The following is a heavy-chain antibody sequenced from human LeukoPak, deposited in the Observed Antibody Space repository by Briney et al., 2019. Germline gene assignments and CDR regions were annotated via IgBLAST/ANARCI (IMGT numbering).Heavy chain of an antibody. V-gene: IGHV1-8*01. CDR2: MSPNSGDT. CDR3: ARGPPNWGYDY. D-gene: IGHD7-27*01. J-gene: IGHJ4*02. Sequence: ASVKVSCKASGYTFTSYDFNWVRQATGQRPEWMGWMSPNSGDTGYAQKFQDRVTMTRNTSISTACMELSSLRSDDTAVYYCARGPPNWGYDYWGPGALVTVSS. CDR1: GYTFTSYD.